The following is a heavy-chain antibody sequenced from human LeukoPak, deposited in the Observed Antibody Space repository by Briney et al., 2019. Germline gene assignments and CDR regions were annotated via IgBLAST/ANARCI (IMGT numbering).Heavy chain of an antibody. CDR2: ISSTGSSI. CDR1: GFTFGDFY. Sequence: GGSLRLSCAASGFTFGDFYMTWIRQAPGKGPEWVSFISSTGSSIYYADSVKGRFTISRDNDENSLFLHMTSLRVEDTAVYYCARQPMIRGVNVFDSWGQGTLAIVSS. CDR3: ARQPMIRGVNVFDS. D-gene: IGHD3-10*01. J-gene: IGHJ4*02. V-gene: IGHV3-11*01.